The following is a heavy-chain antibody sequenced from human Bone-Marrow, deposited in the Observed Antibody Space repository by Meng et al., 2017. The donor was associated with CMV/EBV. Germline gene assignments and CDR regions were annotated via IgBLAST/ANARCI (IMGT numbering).Heavy chain of an antibody. CDR1: GFTFSSYG. CDR2: IRYDGSNK. D-gene: IGHD2-2*01. J-gene: IGHJ6*02. V-gene: IGHV3-30*02. Sequence: GESLKISCAASGFTFSSYGMHWVRQAPGKGLEWVAFIRYDGSNKYYADSVKGRFTISRDNSKNTLYLQMNSLRAEDTAVYYCAKANNRHCSSTSCYPDVWGQGTTVTVSS. CDR3: AKANNRHCSSTSCYPDV.